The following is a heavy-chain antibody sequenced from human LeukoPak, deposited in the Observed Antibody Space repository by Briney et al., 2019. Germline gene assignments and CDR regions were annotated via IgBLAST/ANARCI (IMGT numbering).Heavy chain of an antibody. V-gene: IGHV3-48*04. Sequence: GGSLKLSCAASGFTFSSYAMHWVRQAPGKGLEWVSYISSSGSTIYYADSVKGRFTISRDNAKNSLYLQMNSLRAEDTAVYYCARAGGYSGYASNWGQGTLVTVSS. CDR3: ARAGGYSGYASN. D-gene: IGHD5-12*01. CDR1: GFTFSSYA. J-gene: IGHJ4*02. CDR2: ISSSGSTI.